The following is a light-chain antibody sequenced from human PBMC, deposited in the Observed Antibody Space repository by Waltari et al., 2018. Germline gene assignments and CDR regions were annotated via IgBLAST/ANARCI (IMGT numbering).Light chain of an antibody. CDR2: GTS. CDR3: QQYVSLSAT. J-gene: IGKJ1*01. V-gene: IGKV3-20*01. CDR1: QSVGKY. Sequence: VLTHSPGPLSLSPGKRAPLACRASQSVGKYLAWYQQKPGQAPRLLIYGTSTRATGIPDRFSGSGSGTDFSLTISSLEPEDFAVYYCQQYVSLSATFGQGTKVEIK.